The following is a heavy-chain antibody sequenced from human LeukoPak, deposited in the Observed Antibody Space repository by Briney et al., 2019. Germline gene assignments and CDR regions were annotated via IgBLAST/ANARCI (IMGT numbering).Heavy chain of an antibody. J-gene: IGHJ6*02. CDR2: INHSGST. D-gene: IGHD5-24*01. CDR1: GGSFSGYY. Sequence: SETLSLTYAVYGGSFSGYYWSWIRQPPGKGLEWIGEINHSGSTNYNPSLKSRVTISVDTSKNQFSLKLSSVTAADTAVYYCARWGRWWLQLPLYYYYGMDVWGQGTTVTVSS. V-gene: IGHV4-34*01. CDR3: ARWGRWWLQLPLYYYYGMDV.